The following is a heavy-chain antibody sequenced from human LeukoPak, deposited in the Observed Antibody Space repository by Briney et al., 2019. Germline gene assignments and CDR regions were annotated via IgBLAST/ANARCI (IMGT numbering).Heavy chain of an antibody. CDR1: GFTFSSYW. CDR3: GRQHDYADY. D-gene: IGHD4-17*01. Sequence: GGSLRLSCAASGFTFSSYWMSWVRQAPGKGLEWVANIQQHGSEKFYVDSVKGRFTISRDDASNSLYLQMNSLRAEDTAVYYCGRQHDYADYWGQGTLVTVSS. CDR2: IQQHGSEK. J-gene: IGHJ4*02. V-gene: IGHV3-7*01.